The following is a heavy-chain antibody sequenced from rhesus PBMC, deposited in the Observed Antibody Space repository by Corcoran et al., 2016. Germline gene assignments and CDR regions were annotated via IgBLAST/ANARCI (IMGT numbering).Heavy chain of an antibody. CDR1: GGSISSSY. CDR3: ARDLAAAGTFDF. J-gene: IGHJ3*01. V-gene: IGHV4-169*02. Sequence: QLQLQESGPGLVKPSETLSVTCAVSGGSISSSYWSWIRQAPGKGLEWIGYIYGSGSSTNYNPSLKSRVPLLVDTSKNQLSLKLSSVTTADTAVYYCARDLAAAGTFDFWGQGLRVTVSS. D-gene: IGHD6-25*01. CDR2: IYGSGSST.